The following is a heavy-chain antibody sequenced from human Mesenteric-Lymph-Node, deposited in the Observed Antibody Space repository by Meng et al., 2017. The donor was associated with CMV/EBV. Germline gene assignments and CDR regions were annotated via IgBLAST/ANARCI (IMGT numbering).Heavy chain of an antibody. V-gene: IGHV1-69*05. CDR1: GGTFSSYA. CDR3: ARVKYSSSSDFDY. D-gene: IGHD6-6*01. Sequence: SVKVSCKASGGTFSSYAISWVRQAPGQGLEWMGGIIPIFGTANYAQKFQGRVTITTDESTSTAYMELSSLRSEDTAVYYCARVKYSSSSDFDYWGQGTLVTVSS. J-gene: IGHJ4*02. CDR2: IIPIFGTA.